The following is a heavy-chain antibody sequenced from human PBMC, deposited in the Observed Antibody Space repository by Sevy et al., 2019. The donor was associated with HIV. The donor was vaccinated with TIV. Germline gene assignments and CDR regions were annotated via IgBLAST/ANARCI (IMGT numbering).Heavy chain of an antibody. CDR3: AREAEVLYACFDY. CDR1: GYTFTGYY. Sequence: ASVKVSCKTSGYTFTGYYMHWVRQAPGQGLEWMGRINPNNGGTNYAQNFQGRVTMTRDTSISTAYMELSRQRSDDTAGYYYAREAEVLYACFDYWGQGTLVTVSS. J-gene: IGHJ4*02. V-gene: IGHV1-2*06. D-gene: IGHD2-8*01. CDR2: INPNNGGT.